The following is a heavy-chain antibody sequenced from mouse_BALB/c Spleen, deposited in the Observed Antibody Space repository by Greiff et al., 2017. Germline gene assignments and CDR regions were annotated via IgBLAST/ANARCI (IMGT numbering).Heavy chain of an antibody. V-gene: IGHV1S56*01. Sequence: QVHVKQSGPELVKPGASVRISCKASGYTFTSYYIHWVKQRPGQGLEWIGWIYPGNVNTKYNEKFKGKATLTADKSSSTAYMQLSSLTSEDSAVYFCASWLWAMDYWGQGTSVTVSS. CDR2: IYPGNVNT. CDR3: ASWLWAMDY. D-gene: IGHD2-2*01. J-gene: IGHJ4*01. CDR1: GYTFTSYY.